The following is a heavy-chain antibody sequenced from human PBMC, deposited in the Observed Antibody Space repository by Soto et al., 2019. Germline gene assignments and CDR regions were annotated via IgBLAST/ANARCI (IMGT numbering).Heavy chain of an antibody. CDR1: GFTFSDYY. V-gene: IGHV3-11*06. J-gene: IGHJ4*02. Sequence: GSLRLSCAAPGFTFSDYYMSWIRQAPGKGLEWVSSITSTTSDIYYADSVKGRFTISRDNAKNSLYLHMHSLRAEDTAVYYCARPYSGSYSFDYWGQGTLVTV. CDR2: ITSTTSDI. D-gene: IGHD1-26*01. CDR3: ARPYSGSYSFDY.